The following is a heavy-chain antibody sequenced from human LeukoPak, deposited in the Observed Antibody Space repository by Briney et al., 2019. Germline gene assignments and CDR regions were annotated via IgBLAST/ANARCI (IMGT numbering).Heavy chain of an antibody. CDR3: VRVLVKPRGGSFHEAY. CDR1: GYTFTSYG. J-gene: IGHJ4*02. Sequence: ASVKVSCKASGYTFTSYGISWVRQAPGQGLEWMGWISAYNDNTNYAQKLQGRVTMATDTSTSTAYMELRSLRSDDTAVYYCVRVLVKPRGGSFHEAYWGKETLSPSPQ. CDR2: ISAYNDNT. D-gene: IGHD4-23*01. V-gene: IGHV1-18*01.